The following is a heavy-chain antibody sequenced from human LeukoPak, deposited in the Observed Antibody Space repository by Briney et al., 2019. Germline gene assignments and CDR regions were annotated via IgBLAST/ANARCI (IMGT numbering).Heavy chain of an antibody. CDR3: ARTAQLPDYVWGSYLLYYFDY. CDR1: GGTFSSYA. D-gene: IGHD3-16*01. CDR2: IIPIFGTA. Sequence: SVKVSCKASGGTFSSYAISRVRQAPRQGLEWMGGIIPIFGTANYAQKFQGRVTITADESTSTAYMELSSLRSEDTAVYYCARTAQLPDYVWGSYLLYYFDYWGQGTLVTISS. J-gene: IGHJ4*02. V-gene: IGHV1-69*13.